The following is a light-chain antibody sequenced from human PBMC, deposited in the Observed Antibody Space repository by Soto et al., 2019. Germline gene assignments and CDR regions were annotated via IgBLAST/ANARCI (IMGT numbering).Light chain of an antibody. CDR3: QQYGNLPPT. J-gene: IGKJ3*01. Sequence: DIQMTQSPSSLSASVGDRVTITCQASQDISNYLNWYQQKPGKAPKLLIYDASNLETGVPSRFSGSGSGTDFTFTISSLQPEDIATYYCQQYGNLPPTFGPGTKVDIK. CDR1: QDISNY. V-gene: IGKV1-33*01. CDR2: DAS.